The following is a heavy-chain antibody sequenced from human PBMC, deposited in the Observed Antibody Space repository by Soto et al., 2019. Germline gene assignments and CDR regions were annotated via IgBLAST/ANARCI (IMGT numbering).Heavy chain of an antibody. V-gene: IGHV1-8*01. D-gene: IGHD3-9*01. Sequence: GASVKVSCKASGYTFTSYDINWVRQATGQGLEWMGWMNPNSGNTGYAQKFQGRVTMTRNTSISTAYMELSSLRSEDTAVYYCAREWGYDILTGYYSVRWFDPWGQGTLVTVSS. CDR1: GYTFTSYD. CDR2: MNPNSGNT. CDR3: AREWGYDILTGYYSVRWFDP. J-gene: IGHJ5*02.